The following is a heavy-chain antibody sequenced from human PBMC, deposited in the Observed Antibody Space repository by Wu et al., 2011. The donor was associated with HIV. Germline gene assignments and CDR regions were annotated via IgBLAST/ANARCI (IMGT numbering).Heavy chain of an antibody. CDR2: ISAYNGNT. CDR1: GYTLISYG. Sequence: QVQLVQSGAEVKKPGASVKVSCKASGYTLISYGISWVRQAPGQGLEWMGWISAYNGNTNYAQKLQGRVTMTADTSTSTAYMELSNLRSEDTAVYYCARVPSWPAAIDFYYMDVWGKGTTVTVSS. D-gene: IGHD2-2*01. V-gene: IGHV1-18*01. J-gene: IGHJ6*03. CDR3: ARVPSWPAAIDFYYMDV.